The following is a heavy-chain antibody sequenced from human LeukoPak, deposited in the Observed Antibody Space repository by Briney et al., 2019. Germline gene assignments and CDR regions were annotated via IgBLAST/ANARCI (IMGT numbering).Heavy chain of an antibody. J-gene: IGHJ3*02. CDR1: GFTFSIYS. CDR3: ARDRSSRRDAFDI. Sequence: PGGSLRLSCAASGFTFSIYSMNWVRQAPGKGLEGGSSISSSSSYIYYADSVKGRFTISRHNAKHSLYLQMNSLRAEDTAVYYCARDRSSRRDAFDIWGQGTMVTVSS. CDR2: ISSSSSYI. D-gene: IGHD6-13*01. V-gene: IGHV3-21*01.